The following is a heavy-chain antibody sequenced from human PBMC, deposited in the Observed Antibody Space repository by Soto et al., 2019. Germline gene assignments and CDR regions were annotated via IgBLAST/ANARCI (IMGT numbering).Heavy chain of an antibody. J-gene: IGHJ6*02. D-gene: IGHD2-8*01. CDR2: INPKSGGT. V-gene: IGHV1-2*04. Sequence: ASVKVSCKASGGTFSSYAISWVRQAPGQGLEWLGRINPKSGGTSTAQKFQGWVTMTTDTSISTASMELTRLTSDDTAIYYCARGDSTDCSNGVCSFFYNHDMDVWGQGTTVTVSS. CDR1: GGTFSSYA. CDR3: ARGDSTDCSNGVCSFFYNHDMDV.